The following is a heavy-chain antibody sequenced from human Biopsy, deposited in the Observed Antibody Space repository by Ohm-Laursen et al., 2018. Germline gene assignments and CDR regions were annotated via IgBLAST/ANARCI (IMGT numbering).Heavy chain of an antibody. V-gene: IGHV3-21*01. D-gene: IGHD3-10*01. CDR3: ARSRGSSGIATIYYYGMDV. CDR1: GLTLSSYS. CDR2: ISSSSDNI. Sequence: SLRLSCAASGLTLSSYSMNWVRQTPGKGLEWVSTISSSSDNIYYVDSVKGRFTISRGNAKNSLYLQMNSLRAEDTAVYYCARSRGSSGIATIYYYGMDVWGQGTTVTVSS. J-gene: IGHJ6*02.